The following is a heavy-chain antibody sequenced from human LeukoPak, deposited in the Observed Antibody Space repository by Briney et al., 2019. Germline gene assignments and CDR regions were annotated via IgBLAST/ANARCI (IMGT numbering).Heavy chain of an antibody. V-gene: IGHV4-59*08. CDR1: RDSIRSYY. CDR2: GVYSGTT. D-gene: IGHD3-10*01. J-gene: IGHJ4*02. Sequence: SETLSLTCSVSRDSIRSYYWSWVRQPPGKGLEWIGYGVYSGTTKYSPSLKSRVDISVDTSKNEVSLNLRSVTAADTAVYYCARLPNYYGDFDYWGQGTLVTVSS. CDR3: ARLPNYYGDFDY.